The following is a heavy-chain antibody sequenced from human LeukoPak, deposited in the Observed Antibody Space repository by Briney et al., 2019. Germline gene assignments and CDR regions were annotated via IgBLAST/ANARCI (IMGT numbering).Heavy chain of an antibody. CDR1: GFTFSSYW. CDR3: AKERGSSWYSDFDI. D-gene: IGHD6-13*01. V-gene: IGHV3-30*02. CDR2: IRYDGINK. Sequence: GGSLRLSCAASGFTFSSYWMSWVRQAPGKGLEWVAFIRYDGINKYYADSVKGRFTISRDNSKNTLYQQMNSLRAEDTAVYYCAKERGSSWYSDFDIWGQGTMVTVSS. J-gene: IGHJ3*02.